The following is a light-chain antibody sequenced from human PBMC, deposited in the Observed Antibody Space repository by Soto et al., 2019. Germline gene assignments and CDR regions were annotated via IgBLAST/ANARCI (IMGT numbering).Light chain of an antibody. CDR2: DVS. CDR1: SSDIGAFNF. V-gene: IGLV2-14*03. Sequence: QSALTQPASVSGSPGQSITISCTGTSSDIGAFNFVSWYQRHPGRPPKLLIHDVSHRPSGISNLFSGTKSGNTASLTISGLQPDDEAEYFCTYFTSRVTLLFGGGTKVTVL. J-gene: IGLJ3*02. CDR3: TYFTSRVTLL.